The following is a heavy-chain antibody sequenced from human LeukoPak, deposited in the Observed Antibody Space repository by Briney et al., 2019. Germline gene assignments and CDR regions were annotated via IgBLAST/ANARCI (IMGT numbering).Heavy chain of an antibody. V-gene: IGHV3-30*02. CDR2: IRYDGSKK. D-gene: IGHD4/OR15-4a*01. Sequence: GGSPRLSCAASGFTFSSYGMHWLRQAPGKGLEWVAFIRYDGSKKYYADSVKGRFTISRDNSKNTLYLQMNSLRAEDTAVYYCAKIGANVGFWGQGTLVTVSS. CDR1: GFTFSSYG. CDR3: AKIGANVGF. J-gene: IGHJ4*02.